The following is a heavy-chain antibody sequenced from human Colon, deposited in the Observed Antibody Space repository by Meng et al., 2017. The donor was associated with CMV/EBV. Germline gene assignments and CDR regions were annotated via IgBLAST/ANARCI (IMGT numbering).Heavy chain of an antibody. J-gene: IGHJ4*02. V-gene: IGHV3-48*03. CDR2: ISSSGKDE. CDR1: GFTFSNYA. D-gene: IGHD2-2*01. Sequence: GGSLRLSCAASGFTFSNYAMSWVRQAPGKGLEWISYISSSGKDEYYADSVKGRFTISRDNAKNSVSLQMNALKVEDTAVYYCMRDLLPIRLIPAAQDYWGQGTLVTVSS. CDR3: MRDLLPIRLIPAAQDY.